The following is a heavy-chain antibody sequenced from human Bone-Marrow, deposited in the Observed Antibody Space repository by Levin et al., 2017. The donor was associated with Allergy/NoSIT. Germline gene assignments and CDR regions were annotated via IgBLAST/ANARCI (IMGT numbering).Heavy chain of an antibody. CDR2: ISNDGSRQ. CDR1: GYSFSFYG. Sequence: PGGSLRLSCAASGYSFSFYGIHWVRQAPGKGLEWVAVISNDGSRQYYADSVKGRFTISRDNSRNMVYLQMNSLRVEDTGVYYCANQDAIATDIAGMDVWGHGTTVIVSS. J-gene: IGHJ6*02. D-gene: IGHD2-15*01. V-gene: IGHV3-30*18. CDR3: ANQDAIATDIAGMDV.